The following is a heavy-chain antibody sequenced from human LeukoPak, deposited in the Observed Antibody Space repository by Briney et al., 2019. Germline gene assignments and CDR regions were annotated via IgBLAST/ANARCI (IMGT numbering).Heavy chain of an antibody. CDR1: GFTFNNYV. CDR2: ISASAAMT. J-gene: IGHJ3*02. CDR3: AVSGSYLTVDI. D-gene: IGHD1-26*01. V-gene: IGHV3-23*01. Sequence: GGSLRLSCAASGFTFNNYVMTWVRQAPGKGLEWVSSISASAAMTYYADSVRGRFTVSRDNAKNSLYLQMNSLRAEDTAVYYCAVSGSYLTVDIWGQGTMVTVSS.